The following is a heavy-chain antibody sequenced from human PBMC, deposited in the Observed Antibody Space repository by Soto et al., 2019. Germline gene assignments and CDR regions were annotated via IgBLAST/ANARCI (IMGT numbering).Heavy chain of an antibody. D-gene: IGHD3-22*01. Sequence: GSSVKVSCKASGYTFTSYYMHWVRQAPGQGLEWMGIINPSGGSTSYAQKFQGRVTMTRDTSTSTVYMELSSLRSEDTAVYYCARVDSSGYYYVGGGRIYGMDVWGQWPTVTVTS. V-gene: IGHV1-46*01. CDR3: ARVDSSGYYYVGGGRIYGMDV. CDR2: INPSGGST. CDR1: GYTFTSYY. J-gene: IGHJ6*02.